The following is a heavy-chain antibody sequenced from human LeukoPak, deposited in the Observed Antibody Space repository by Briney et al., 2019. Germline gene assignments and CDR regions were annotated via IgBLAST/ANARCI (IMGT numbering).Heavy chain of an antibody. D-gene: IGHD6-19*01. CDR3: AKKGGSDWPPRAFDH. CDR1: GFTFNGYA. V-gene: IGHV3-23*01. J-gene: IGHJ4*02. CDR2: ISGNAGDT. Sequence: GGSLRLSCAASGFTFNGYAMNWVRQAPGKGLEWVSGISGNAGDTFYADPVKGRFTISRDNSKNTLYLQMNSLRAEDTAVYYCAKKGGSDWPPRAFDHWGQGTLVTVSS.